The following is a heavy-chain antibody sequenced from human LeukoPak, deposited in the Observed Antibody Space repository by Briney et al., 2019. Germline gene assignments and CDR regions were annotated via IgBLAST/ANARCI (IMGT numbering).Heavy chain of an antibody. Sequence: GGSLRLSCAASGFTFDDYGMSWVRQAPGKGLEWVSGINWNGGSTGYADSVKGRFTISRDNAKNSLYLQMNSLRAEDTAVYYCAKGSDEYCGGDCYSPQDSSAPYYFDYWGQGTLVTVSS. D-gene: IGHD2-21*01. CDR3: AKGSDEYCGGDCYSPQDSSAPYYFDY. J-gene: IGHJ4*02. CDR1: GFTFDDYG. V-gene: IGHV3-20*04. CDR2: INWNGGST.